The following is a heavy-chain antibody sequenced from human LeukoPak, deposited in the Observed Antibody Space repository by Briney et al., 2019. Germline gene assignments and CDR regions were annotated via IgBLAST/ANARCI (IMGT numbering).Heavy chain of an antibody. V-gene: IGHV4-39*01. CDR1: GGSISSSSYY. CDR3: ASQSGVRGVIYFDY. D-gene: IGHD3-10*01. Sequence: SETLSLTCTVSGGSISSSSYYWGWIRQPPGKGLEWIGSIYYSGSTYYNPSLKSRVTISVDTSKNQFSLKLSFVTAADTAVYYCASQSGVRGVIYFDYWGQGTLVTVSS. J-gene: IGHJ4*02. CDR2: IYYSGST.